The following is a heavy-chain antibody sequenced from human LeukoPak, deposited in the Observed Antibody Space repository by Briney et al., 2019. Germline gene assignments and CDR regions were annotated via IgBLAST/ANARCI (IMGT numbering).Heavy chain of an antibody. CDR2: IYYSGST. CDR3: ARESPRTYCSSTSCYTAPTS. D-gene: IGHD2-2*02. V-gene: IGHV4-31*03. J-gene: IGHJ5*02. Sequence: PSQTLSLTCTVSGGSISSGGYSWSWIRQHPGKGLEWIGYIYYSGSTYYNPSLKSRVTISVDTSKNQFSLKLSSVTAADTAVYYCARESPRTYCSSTSCYTAPTSWGQGTLVTVSS. CDR1: GGSISSGGYS.